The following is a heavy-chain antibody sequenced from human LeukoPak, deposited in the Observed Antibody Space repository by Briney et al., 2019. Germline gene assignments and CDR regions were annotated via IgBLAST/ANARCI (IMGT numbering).Heavy chain of an antibody. CDR1: GYSFTSYW. CDR2: IYPGDSDT. Sequence: GESLKISCKGSGYSFTSYWIGWVRQMPGNGLEWMWIIYPGDSDTIYSPSFKGQVTISADNSISTAYLQLSSLKASDTAMYYCSRYGSGSYHDALDIWGQGTMVTVSS. CDR3: SRYGSGSYHDALDI. D-gene: IGHD3-10*01. V-gene: IGHV5-51*03. J-gene: IGHJ3*02.